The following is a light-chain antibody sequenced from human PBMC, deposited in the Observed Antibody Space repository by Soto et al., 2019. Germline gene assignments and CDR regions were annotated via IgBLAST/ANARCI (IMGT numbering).Light chain of an antibody. Sequence: SYELTQPRSVSVSPGQTASITCSGDKLGDKYACWYQQKPGQSPVLVIYQDTQRPSGIPERFSGSNSGNTATLTISGTQAMEEADYYCQAWDISAVVFGGGTKLTVL. CDR3: QAWDISAVV. CDR2: QDT. J-gene: IGLJ2*01. V-gene: IGLV3-1*01. CDR1: KLGDKY.